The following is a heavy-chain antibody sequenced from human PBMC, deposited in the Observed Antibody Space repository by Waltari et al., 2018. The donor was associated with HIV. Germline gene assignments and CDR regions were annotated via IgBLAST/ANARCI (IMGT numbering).Heavy chain of an antibody. J-gene: IGHJ6*02. CDR2: MNPNSGNT. CDR1: GYTFTSYD. Sequence: QVQLVQSGAEVKKPGASVKVSCKASGYTFTSYDINWVRQATGQGLEWMGWMNPNSGNTGYAQKFQGRVTMTRNTSINTAYMELSSLRSEDTAVYYCARGGTMVRGDPSYYYYGMDVWGQGTTVTVSS. V-gene: IGHV1-8*01. CDR3: ARGGTMVRGDPSYYYYGMDV. D-gene: IGHD3-10*01.